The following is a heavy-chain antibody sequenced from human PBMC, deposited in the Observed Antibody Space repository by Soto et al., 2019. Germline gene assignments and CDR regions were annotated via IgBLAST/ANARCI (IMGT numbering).Heavy chain of an antibody. D-gene: IGHD2-15*01. V-gene: IGHV1-18*01. Sequence: QVQLEQSGAEVKKPGASVKVSCKASGYIFVNYGIAWVRQAPGQGLEWLGWISPYTGNTYYATKVQGRLTLTTDTTTNTAFMDLGRLRTADTAVYYGALVDLYVTRNPEDDWGQGTMVTVSS. CDR1: GYIFVNYG. CDR2: ISPYTGNT. CDR3: ALVDLYVTRNPEDD. J-gene: IGHJ4*02.